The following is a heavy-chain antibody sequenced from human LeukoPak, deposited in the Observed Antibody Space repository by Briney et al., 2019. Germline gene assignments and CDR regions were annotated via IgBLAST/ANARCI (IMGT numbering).Heavy chain of an antibody. J-gene: IGHJ3*02. CDR2: ISSSSSYI. CDR3: ARDRARYYGSGSYLPPDAFDI. D-gene: IGHD3-10*01. V-gene: IGHV3-21*01. CDR1: GFTFSSYS. Sequence: GGSLRLSCAASGFTFSSYSMNWVRQAPGKGLEWVSSISSSSSYIYYADSVKGRFTISRDNAKNSLYLQMNSLRAEDTAVYYCARDRARYYGSGSYLPPDAFDIWGQGTMVTVSS.